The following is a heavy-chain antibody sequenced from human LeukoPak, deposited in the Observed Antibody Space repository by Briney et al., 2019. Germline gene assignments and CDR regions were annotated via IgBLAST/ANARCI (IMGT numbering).Heavy chain of an antibody. CDR1: GFTFSSYW. CDR2: INSDGSRT. Sequence: GGSLRLSCAASGFTFSSYWMHWVRQVPGKGLVWVSRINSDGSRTSYADSVKGRFTISRDNAKNTLYLQMNSLRAEDTAVYYCSTGSGHAFDIWGRGTMVTVSS. CDR3: STGSGHAFDI. D-gene: IGHD3-10*01. V-gene: IGHV3-74*01. J-gene: IGHJ3*02.